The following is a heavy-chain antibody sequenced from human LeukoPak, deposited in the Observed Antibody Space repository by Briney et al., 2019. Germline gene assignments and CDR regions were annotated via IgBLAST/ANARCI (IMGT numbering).Heavy chain of an antibody. V-gene: IGHV5-51*01. D-gene: IGHD5-12*01. J-gene: IGHJ4*02. CDR1: GSRFTSYW. Sequence: GESLQISCQASGSRFTSYWIDWVRPIPGKGMEWMGIIYPYDSDTRYSPSFQGQVTISADKSISTASLQWSNLKASDTAMYYCARHIGYSAWNPDYWGQGTLVTVSS. CDR3: ARHIGYSAWNPDY. CDR2: IYPYDSDT.